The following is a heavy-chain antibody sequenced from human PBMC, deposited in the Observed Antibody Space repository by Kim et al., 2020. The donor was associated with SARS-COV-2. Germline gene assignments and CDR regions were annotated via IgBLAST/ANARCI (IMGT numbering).Heavy chain of an antibody. V-gene: IGHV3-74*01. CDR3: AKVRDVYDSSGTDF. J-gene: IGHJ5*01. Sequence: GGSLRLSCAASGFVFHTYWMHWVRQVPGKGLVWVSRISGDGENTNYADSVKGRFTISRDNAKNTVYLQMDRLRDEDTGVYYCAKVRDVYDSSGTDFWGQEPWSPSPQ. CDR2: ISGDGENT. CDR1: GFVFHTYW. D-gene: IGHD3-22*01.